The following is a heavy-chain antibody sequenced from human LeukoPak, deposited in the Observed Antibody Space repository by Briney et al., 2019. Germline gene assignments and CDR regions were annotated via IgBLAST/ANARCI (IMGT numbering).Heavy chain of an antibody. D-gene: IGHD2-15*01. CDR2: ISYDGSNK. Sequence: GGSLRLSCAASGFTFSSYAMHWVRQAPGKGLEWVAVISYDGSNKYYADSVKGRFTISRDNSKNTLYLQMNSLRAEDTAVYYCARDYNIVVVVAAAIGDYGMDVWGQGTTVTVSS. V-gene: IGHV3-30-3*01. CDR3: ARDYNIVVVVAAAIGDYGMDV. CDR1: GFTFSSYA. J-gene: IGHJ6*02.